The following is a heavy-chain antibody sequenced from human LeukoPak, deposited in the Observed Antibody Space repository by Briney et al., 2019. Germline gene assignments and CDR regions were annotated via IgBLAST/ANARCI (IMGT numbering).Heavy chain of an antibody. CDR3: ARGAASPTHYNYYMDI. V-gene: IGHV4-34*01. CDR2: INHSGST. Sequence: ATETLSLTCGVFSGSFSGYYWSWVRQVPGKVLEWIGEINHSGSTNYNPSLTGRLTLSVDTSKNQFSLRLSSVTAADTAVYYCARGAASPTHYNYYMDIWDKGTTVTVSS. J-gene: IGHJ6*03. CDR1: SGSFSGYY.